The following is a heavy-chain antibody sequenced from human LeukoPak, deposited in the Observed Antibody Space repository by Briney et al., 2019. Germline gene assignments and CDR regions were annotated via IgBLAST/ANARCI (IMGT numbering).Heavy chain of an antibody. V-gene: IGHV4-39*07. CDR1: GGSISSSDYY. CDR3: ARVDYYDSSGYQLYWYFDL. D-gene: IGHD3-22*01. Sequence: KPSETLSLTCTVSGGSISSSDYYWGWIRQPPGKGLEWIGSIYYSGSTYYNPSLKSRVTISVDTSKNQFSLKLSSVTAADTAVYYCARVDYYDSSGYQLYWYFDLWGRGTLVTVSS. J-gene: IGHJ2*01. CDR2: IYYSGST.